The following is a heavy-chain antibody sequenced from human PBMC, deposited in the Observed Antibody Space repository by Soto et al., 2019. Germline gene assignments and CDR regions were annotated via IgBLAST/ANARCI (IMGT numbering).Heavy chain of an antibody. CDR2: IYYSGST. J-gene: IGHJ2*01. D-gene: IGHD2-21*02. V-gene: IGHV4-61*08. CDR1: GGSISSGGYY. Sequence: SETLSLTCTVSGGSISSGGYYWSWIRQHPGKGLEWIGYIYYSGSTNYNPSLKSRVTISVDTSKNQFSLKLSSVTAADTAVYYCARRASVGDWNYWYFDLWGRGTLVTVSS. CDR3: ARRASVGDWNYWYFDL.